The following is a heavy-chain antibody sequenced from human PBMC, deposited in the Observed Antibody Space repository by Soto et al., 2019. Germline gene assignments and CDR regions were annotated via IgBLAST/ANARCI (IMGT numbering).Heavy chain of an antibody. CDR2: IRSKANSYAT. J-gene: IGHJ4*02. V-gene: IGHV3-73*01. CDR3: TTREGYSSGWSFDY. Sequence: GSLRLSCAASGFTFSGSAMHWVRQASGKGLEWVGRIRSKANSYATAYAASVKGRFTISRDDSKNTAYLQMNSLKTEDTAVYYCTTREGYSSGWSFDYWGQGTLVTVSS. D-gene: IGHD6-19*01. CDR1: GFTFSGSA.